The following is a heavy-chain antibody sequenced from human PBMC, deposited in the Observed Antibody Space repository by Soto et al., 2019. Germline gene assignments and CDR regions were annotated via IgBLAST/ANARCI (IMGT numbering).Heavy chain of an antibody. V-gene: IGHV1-46*03. CDR2: INPSGGST. Sequence: VASVKVSCKASGYTFTSYYMHWVRQAPGQGLEWMGIINPSGGSTSYAQKFQGRVTMTRDTSTSTVYMELSSLRSEDTAVYYCARDRITMVRGVPSRFDPWGQGTLVTVSS. J-gene: IGHJ5*02. D-gene: IGHD3-10*01. CDR3: ARDRITMVRGVPSRFDP. CDR1: GYTFTSYY.